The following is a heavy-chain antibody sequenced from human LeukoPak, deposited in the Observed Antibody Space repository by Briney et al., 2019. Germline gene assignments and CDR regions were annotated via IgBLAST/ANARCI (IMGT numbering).Heavy chain of an antibody. Sequence: SETLSLTCTVSGGSISSYYWSWIRQPPGKGLEWIGYIYYSGSTNYNPSLKSRVTISVDTSKNQFSLKLSSMTAADTAVYYCARGQINGYSYGHYFDYWGQGTLVTVSS. V-gene: IGHV4-59*01. CDR3: ARGQINGYSYGHYFDY. CDR2: IYYSGST. CDR1: GGSISSYY. D-gene: IGHD5-18*01. J-gene: IGHJ4*02.